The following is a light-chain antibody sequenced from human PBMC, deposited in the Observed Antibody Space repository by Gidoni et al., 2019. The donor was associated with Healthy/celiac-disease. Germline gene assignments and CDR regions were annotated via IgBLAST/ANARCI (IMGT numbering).Light chain of an antibody. CDR1: QRVSSN. CDR2: GAS. CDR3: QQYNNWPPTWT. J-gene: IGKJ1*01. V-gene: IGKV3-15*01. Sequence: MTQSPDTLSVSPGESATLSCRASQRVSSNLAWYQQKPGQAPRVLIYGASTRATGIPARFSGSGSGTEFTLTISSLQSEDFAVYYCQQYNNWPPTWTFXQXTKVEIK.